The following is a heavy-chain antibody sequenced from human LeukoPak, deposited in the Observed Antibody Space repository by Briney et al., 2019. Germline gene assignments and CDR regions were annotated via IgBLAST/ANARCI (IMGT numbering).Heavy chain of an antibody. CDR2: INHSGST. J-gene: IGHJ4*02. CDR3: ARAGTMIPSVPKGFDY. Sequence: SETLSLTCAVYGGSFSGYYWSWIRQPPGKGLEWIGEINHSGSTNYNPSLKTPVTISVDTSKNQFSLKLSSVTAARTALYYSARAGTMIPSVPKGFDYWGQGTLVTVSS. V-gene: IGHV4-34*01. D-gene: IGHD3-22*01. CDR1: GGSFSGYY.